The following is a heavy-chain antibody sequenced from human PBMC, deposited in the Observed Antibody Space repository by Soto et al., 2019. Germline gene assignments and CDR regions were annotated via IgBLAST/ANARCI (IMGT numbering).Heavy chain of an antibody. D-gene: IGHD3-16*01. V-gene: IGHV3-23*01. CDR2: ISGSGANT. CDR3: AKRPLSIITFDY. J-gene: IGHJ4*02. CDR1: GFTFSSYA. Sequence: GGSLRLSCAASGFTFSSYAMSWVRRAPGKGLEWVSTISGSGANTFYADSVKGRFTISRDNSKNTLYLQMNSLRAEDTAVYYCAKRPLSIITFDYWGQGTLDTVSS.